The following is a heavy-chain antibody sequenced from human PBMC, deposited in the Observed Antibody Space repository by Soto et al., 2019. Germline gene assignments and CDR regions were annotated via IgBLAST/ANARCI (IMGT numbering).Heavy chain of an antibody. CDR2: INAGNGNT. CDR1: GYTFTSYA. V-gene: IGHV1-3*05. D-gene: IGHD3-10*01. Sequence: QVQLVQSGAEEKKPGASVKVSCKASGYTFTSYAMHWVRQAPGQRLEWMGWINAGNGNTKYSQKFQGRVTITRDTSASTAYMELSSLSSEDTAVYYCARRRAPPNWFDPWGQGTLVTVSS. J-gene: IGHJ5*02. CDR3: ARRRAPPNWFDP.